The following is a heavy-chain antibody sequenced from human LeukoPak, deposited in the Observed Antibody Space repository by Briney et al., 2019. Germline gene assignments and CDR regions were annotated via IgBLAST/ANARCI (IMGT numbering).Heavy chain of an antibody. CDR2: MNPNSGNT. CDR1: GYTFTSYD. J-gene: IGHJ4*02. CDR3: ARDKTMVRGVITPYY. D-gene: IGHD3-10*01. Sequence: GASVKVSCKASGYTFTSYDINWVRQATGQGLEWMGWMNPNSGNTGYAQKFQGRVTMTRNTSISTAYMELSSLRSEDTAVYYCARDKTMVRGVITPYYWGQGTLVTVSS. V-gene: IGHV1-8*01.